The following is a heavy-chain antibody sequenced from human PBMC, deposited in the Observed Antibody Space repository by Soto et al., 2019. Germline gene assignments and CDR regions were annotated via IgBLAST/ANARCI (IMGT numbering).Heavy chain of an antibody. V-gene: IGHV5-10-1*01. CDR2: IDPGDTYA. D-gene: IGHD2-2*01. J-gene: IGHJ5*02. Sequence: GESLKMSCTCFGYTFTTFWISWVRQIPVKGLEWMGRIDPGDTYATYSPAFQGHVTISADKATSTAYLQWSSLKASDTAMYFCARIYCTTTTCDSWFDPWGQGTLVTVSS. CDR1: GYTFTTFW. CDR3: ARIYCTTTTCDSWFDP.